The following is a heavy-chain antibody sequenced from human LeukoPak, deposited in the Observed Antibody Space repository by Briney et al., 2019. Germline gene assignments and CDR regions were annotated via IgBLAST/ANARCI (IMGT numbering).Heavy chain of an antibody. V-gene: IGHV4-59*01. Sequence: SETLSLTCTVSGGSISSYYWSWIRQPPGKGLEWIGYIYYSGSTNYNPSLKSRVTISVDTSKNQFSLKLSSVTAADTAVYYCARASGSYYVPYYYYMDVWGKGTTVTVSS. CDR3: ARASGSYYVPYYYYMDV. D-gene: IGHD1-26*01. J-gene: IGHJ6*03. CDR2: IYYSGST. CDR1: GGSISSYY.